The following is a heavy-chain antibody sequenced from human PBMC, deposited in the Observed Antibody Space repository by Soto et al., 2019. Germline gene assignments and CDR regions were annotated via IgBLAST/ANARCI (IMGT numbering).Heavy chain of an antibody. CDR1: GGSISSYY. D-gene: IGHD4-17*01. Sequence: LALTCTVSGGSISSYYWSWTRQPPGKGLEWIWYIYYSGSTNYNPSLKSRVTISVDTSKNQFSLKLSSVTAADTAVYYCARGGLMTTVVTNWFDPWGQGXLVSVYS. CDR2: IYYSGST. J-gene: IGHJ5*02. CDR3: ARGGLMTTVVTNWFDP. V-gene: IGHV4-59*01.